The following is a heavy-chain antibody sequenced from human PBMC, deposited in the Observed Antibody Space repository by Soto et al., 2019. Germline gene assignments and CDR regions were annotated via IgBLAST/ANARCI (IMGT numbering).Heavy chain of an antibody. Sequence: QVQVVQSGAEEKKPGASVKVSCKASGYTFINYAMYWVRQAPGQRLEWMGWINAGNGNTKYSQKFQGRVTITRDTYASTAYMELSSLRSEDTAVYYCARAVQLWGAVWGQGTTVTVSS. V-gene: IGHV1-3*05. J-gene: IGHJ6*02. CDR3: ARAVQLWGAV. CDR2: INAGNGNT. CDR1: GYTFINYA. D-gene: IGHD5-18*01.